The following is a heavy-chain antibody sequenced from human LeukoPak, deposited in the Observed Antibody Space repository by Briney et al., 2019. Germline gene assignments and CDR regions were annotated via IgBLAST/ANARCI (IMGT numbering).Heavy chain of an antibody. V-gene: IGHV4-39*07. CDR3: ARVRCSISWYPVRCYYFDY. D-gene: IGHD6-13*01. J-gene: IGHJ4*02. CDR1: GGSISSSSYY. CDR2: IYYSGST. Sequence: PSETLSLTCTVSGGSISSSSYYWGWIRQPPGKGLEWIGSIYYSGSTYYNPSLKSRVTISVDTSKNQFSLKLSSVTAADTAVYYCARVRCSISWYPVRCYYFDYWGQGTLVTVSS.